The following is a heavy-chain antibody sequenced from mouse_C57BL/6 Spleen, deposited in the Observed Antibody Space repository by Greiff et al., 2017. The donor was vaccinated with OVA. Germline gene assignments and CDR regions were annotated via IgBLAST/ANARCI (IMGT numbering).Heavy chain of an antibody. J-gene: IGHJ1*03. CDR1: GYSFTDYN. CDR3: ARERTAYWYFDV. CDR2: INPNYGTT. Sequence: EVQLQESGPELVKPGASVKISCKASGYSFTDYNMNWVKQSNGKSLEWIGVINPNYGTTSYNQKFKGKATLTVDQSSSTAYMQLNSLTSEDSAVDYRARERTAYWYFDVWGTGTTVTVSS. V-gene: IGHV1-39*01.